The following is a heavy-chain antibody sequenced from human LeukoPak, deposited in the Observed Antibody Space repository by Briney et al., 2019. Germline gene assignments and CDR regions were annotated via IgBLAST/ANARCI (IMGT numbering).Heavy chain of an antibody. Sequence: SETLSLTCAVYGGSFSGYYWSWIRQPPGKGLEWIGEISHSGSTNYNPSLKSRVTISVDTSKNQFSLKLSSVTAADTAVYYCARGVIAAAGSEGWFDPWGQGTLVTVSS. CDR3: ARGVIAAAGSEGWFDP. J-gene: IGHJ5*02. D-gene: IGHD6-13*01. CDR1: GGSFSGYY. CDR2: ISHSGST. V-gene: IGHV4-34*01.